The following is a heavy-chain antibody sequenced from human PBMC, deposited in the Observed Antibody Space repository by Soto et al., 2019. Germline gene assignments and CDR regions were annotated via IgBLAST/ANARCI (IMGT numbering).Heavy chain of an antibody. CDR3: AKDRGYYDSSGYLFDY. Sequence: GGSLSLSCAASGFTFSSHANTWVRQTPGKGLEWVSSISGVGGNTYYSDSVKGRFTISRDNSKNTLYLQMNSLRAEDTAVYYCAKDRGYYDSSGYLFDYWGQGTLVTVSS. CDR2: ISGVGGNT. CDR1: GFTFSSHA. J-gene: IGHJ4*02. V-gene: IGHV3-23*01. D-gene: IGHD3-22*01.